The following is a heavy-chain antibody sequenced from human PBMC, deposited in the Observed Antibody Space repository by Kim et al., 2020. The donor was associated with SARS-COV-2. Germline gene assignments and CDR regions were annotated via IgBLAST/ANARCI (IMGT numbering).Heavy chain of an antibody. CDR3: AKEPSYGSGNAFDY. Sequence: GGSLRLSCAASGFTFSSYGMHWDRQAPGKGLEWVAVIWYDGSNKYYADSVKGRFTISRDNSKNTLYLQMNSLRAEDTAVYYCAKEPSYGSGNAFDYWGQGTLVTVSS. CDR1: GFTFSSYG. CDR2: IWYDGSNK. V-gene: IGHV3-33*06. D-gene: IGHD3-10*01. J-gene: IGHJ4*02.